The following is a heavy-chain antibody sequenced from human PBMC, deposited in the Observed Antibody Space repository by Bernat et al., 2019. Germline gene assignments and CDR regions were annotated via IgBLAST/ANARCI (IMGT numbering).Heavy chain of an antibody. Sequence: QVQLVESGGGLVKPGGSLRLSCAASGFTFSDYYMSWIRQAPGKGLECVSYISSSGSTIYYADSVKGRFTISRDNAKNSLYLQMNSLRAEDTAVYYCARDQYYDFWSGSHDAFDIWGQGTMVTVSS. CDR2: ISSSGSTI. J-gene: IGHJ3*02. V-gene: IGHV3-11*01. CDR3: ARDQYYDFWSGSHDAFDI. CDR1: GFTFSDYY. D-gene: IGHD3-3*01.